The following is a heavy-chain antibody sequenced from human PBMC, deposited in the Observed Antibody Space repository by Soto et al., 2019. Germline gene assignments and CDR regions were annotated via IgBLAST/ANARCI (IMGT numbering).Heavy chain of an antibody. V-gene: IGHV4-39*01. CDR1: GGSISSSGYY. Sequence: SETLSLTCTVSGGSISSSGYYWSWIRQPPGKGLEWIGSIYYSGSTYYNPSLKSRVTISVDTSKNQFSLKLSSVTAADTAVYYCASVRRGGYDSLRYYYGMDVWGQGTTVTVSS. CDR3: ASVRRGGYDSLRYYYGMDV. J-gene: IGHJ6*02. D-gene: IGHD5-12*01. CDR2: IYYSGST.